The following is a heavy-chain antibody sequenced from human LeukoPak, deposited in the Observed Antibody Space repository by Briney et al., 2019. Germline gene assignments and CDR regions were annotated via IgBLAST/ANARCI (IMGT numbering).Heavy chain of an antibody. V-gene: IGHV4-59*11. CDR1: GGSISGHY. J-gene: IGHJ6*02. Sequence: SETLSLTCTVSGGSISGHYWTWIRQPPGKGLEWIGQIHYSGRPDYNPSLKSRVTISVDTSKNQLSLKVTSVTGADTAVYYCARFGVDYDMDVWGQGTSVTVSS. CDR3: ARFGVDYDMDV. CDR2: IHYSGRP. D-gene: IGHD3-16*01.